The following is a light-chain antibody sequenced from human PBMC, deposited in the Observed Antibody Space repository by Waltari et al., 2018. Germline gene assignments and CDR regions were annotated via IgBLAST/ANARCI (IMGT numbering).Light chain of an antibody. CDR1: SSDVGRYTF. Sequence: QSALTQPASVSGSPGQSITISCTGTSSDVGRYTFFSWYHQHPGKAPQHIIYEVNKRPSRVSNRLSGSKSSNTASLTISGLQAEDESDYYCCSYAGGSTWVFGGGTKVTVL. CDR2: EVN. J-gene: IGLJ3*02. V-gene: IGLV2-23*02. CDR3: CSYAGGSTWV.